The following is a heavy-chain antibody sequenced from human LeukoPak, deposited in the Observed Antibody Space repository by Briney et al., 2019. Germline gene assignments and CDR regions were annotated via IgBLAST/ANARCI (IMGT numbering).Heavy chain of an antibody. Sequence: GGSLRLSCAASGFTFSSYSMNWVRQAPGKGLEWVSGISWNSGSIGYADSVKGRFTISRDNAKNSLYLQMNSLRAEDTALYYCARVAGDTGQLWLRVFDYWGQGTLVTVSS. CDR1: GFTFSSYS. J-gene: IGHJ4*02. CDR2: ISWNSGSI. D-gene: IGHD5-18*01. CDR3: ARVAGDTGQLWLRVFDY. V-gene: IGHV3-9*01.